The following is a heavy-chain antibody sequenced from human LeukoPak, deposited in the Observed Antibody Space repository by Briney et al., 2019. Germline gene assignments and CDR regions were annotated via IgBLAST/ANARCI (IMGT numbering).Heavy chain of an antibody. CDR1: YW. CDR3: SNGIYSPSY. D-gene: IGHD6-13*01. J-gene: IGHJ4*02. Sequence: YWMAWIRQSPGKGLEWVTNINQDESQQYYLESVEGRFTVSRDNARNSVYLHMNNLRVEDTAVYYCSNGIYSPSYWGRGTLVTVSS. V-gene: IGHV3-7*01. CDR2: INQDESQQ.